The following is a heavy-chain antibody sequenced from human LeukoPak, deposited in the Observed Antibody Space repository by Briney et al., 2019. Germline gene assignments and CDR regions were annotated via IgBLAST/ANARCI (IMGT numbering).Heavy chain of an antibody. CDR1: GFTFTSYG. CDR2: ISYDGSNK. CDR3: AKDTSKFLVVSGLADY. Sequence: GGSLRLSCAASGFTFTSYGMHWVRQAPGKGLEWVAVISYDGSNKYYADSVKGRFTISRDNSKNTLYLQMNSLRAEDTDVYYCAKDTSKFLVVSGLADYWGERTLVTVS. D-gene: IGHD2-2*01. V-gene: IGHV3-30*18. J-gene: IGHJ4*02.